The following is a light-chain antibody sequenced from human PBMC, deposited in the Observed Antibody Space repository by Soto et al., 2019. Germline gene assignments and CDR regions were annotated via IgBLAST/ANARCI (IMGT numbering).Light chain of an antibody. CDR3: QQRSNWPPLT. J-gene: IGKJ4*01. V-gene: IGKV3-11*01. CDR2: DAS. CDR1: QSINYY. Sequence: EIVLTQSPGTLSLSPGERATLSCRASQSINYYLAWYQQKPGQAPRLLIYDASNRATGIPARFSGSGSGTDFTLTISSLEPEDFAVYYCQQRSNWPPLTFGGGTKVEIK.